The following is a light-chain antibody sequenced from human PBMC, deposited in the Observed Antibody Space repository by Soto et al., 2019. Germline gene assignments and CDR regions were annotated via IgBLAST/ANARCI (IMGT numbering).Light chain of an antibody. Sequence: IQMTQSPSTLSASVGDRVSITCRASQSISSWLAWYQQKPGKAPKLLIYKASILESGVPSRFSGSGSGTEFTLTISSLQPDDFATYYCQQYSSYWTFGQGTKVEIK. V-gene: IGKV1-5*03. J-gene: IGKJ1*01. CDR3: QQYSSYWT. CDR2: KAS. CDR1: QSISSW.